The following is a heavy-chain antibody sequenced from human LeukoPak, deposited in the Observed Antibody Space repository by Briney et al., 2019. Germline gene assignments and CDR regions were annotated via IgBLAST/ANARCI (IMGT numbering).Heavy chain of an antibody. CDR3: ATEGDRFGS. D-gene: IGHD3-16*01. CDR2: IKSKADRGTT. Sequence: GGSLRLSCAASGFTFSNDWMSWVRQAPGKGLEWVGRIKSKADRGTTDYAVPVKDRFTISRDDSKATLYLQMNSLKTEDTAVYYCATEGDRFGSGGQGTRVSVSS. CDR1: GFTFSNDW. J-gene: IGHJ1*01. V-gene: IGHV3-15*01.